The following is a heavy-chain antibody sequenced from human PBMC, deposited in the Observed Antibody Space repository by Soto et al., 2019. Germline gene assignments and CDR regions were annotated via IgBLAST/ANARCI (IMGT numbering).Heavy chain of an antibody. V-gene: IGHV3-30*18. CDR1: GLTFCSYG. D-gene: IGHD2-15*01. CDR3: AKEAEVETKQYYYYYYMDV. CDR2: ISYDGSNK. Sequence: GGSLRLCCAASGLTFCSYGMHWVRQAPGKGLEWVAVISYDGSNKYYADSVKGRFTISRDNSKNTLYLQMNSLRAEDTAVYYCAKEAEVETKQYYYYYYMDVWGKGTTVTVSS. J-gene: IGHJ6*03.